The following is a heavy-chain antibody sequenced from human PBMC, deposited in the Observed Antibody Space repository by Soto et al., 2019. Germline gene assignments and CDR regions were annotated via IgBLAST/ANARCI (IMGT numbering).Heavy chain of an antibody. CDR1: GGTFSSYA. Sequence: QVQLVQSGAEVKKPGSSVKVSCKASGGTFSSYAISWVRQAPGQGLEWMGGIIPIFGTANYAQKFQGRVXIXAAXSTSTAYMELSSLRSEDTAVYYCARDLSSGQPFDYWGQGTLVTVSS. CDR3: ARDLSSGQPFDY. CDR2: IIPIFGTA. V-gene: IGHV1-69*12. J-gene: IGHJ4*02. D-gene: IGHD2-8*02.